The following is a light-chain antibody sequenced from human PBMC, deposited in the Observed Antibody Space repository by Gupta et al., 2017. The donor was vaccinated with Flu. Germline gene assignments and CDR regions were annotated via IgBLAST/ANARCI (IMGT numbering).Light chain of an antibody. J-gene: IGLJ3*02. CDR2: EDN. Sequence: QSVLTQPPSVSAAPGQKVTISCSGSSANIGDKYLSWYKKVPGTAPKLLIYEDNKRPSGIPDRFSGSKSGTSATLGITGLQTGDEADDDCGTWDSSLNAAVFGGGTKLTVL. V-gene: IGLV1-51*02. CDR3: GTWDSSLNAAV. CDR1: SANIGDKY.